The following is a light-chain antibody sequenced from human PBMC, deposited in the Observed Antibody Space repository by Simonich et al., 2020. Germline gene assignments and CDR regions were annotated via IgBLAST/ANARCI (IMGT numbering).Light chain of an antibody. CDR1: SGSIASNY. CDR2: EDN. V-gene: IGLV6-57*03. Sequence: NFMLTQPHSVSESPGKTVTISCTRSSGSIASNYVQWYQQRPGSAPTTVIYEDNQRPSGVPDRFAGSNDSASNSASLTISGLKTEDEADYYCQSYDSSRVFGGGTKLTVL. J-gene: IGLJ3*02. CDR3: QSYDSSRV.